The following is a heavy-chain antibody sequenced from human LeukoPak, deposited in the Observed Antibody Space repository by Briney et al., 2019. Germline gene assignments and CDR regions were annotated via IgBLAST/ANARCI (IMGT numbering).Heavy chain of an antibody. V-gene: IGHV3-48*03. Sequence: PGRSLRPSCAASGFTFSYFEMNWVRQAPGKGLEWLSYISLSGSTIYYADSVKGRFTISRDNSKNTLYLQVNSLRPEDTGVYYCARDPVPAAARHFDYWGQGTLVTVSS. J-gene: IGHJ4*01. CDR2: ISLSGSTI. CDR1: GFTFSYFE. D-gene: IGHD2-2*01. CDR3: ARDPVPAAARHFDY.